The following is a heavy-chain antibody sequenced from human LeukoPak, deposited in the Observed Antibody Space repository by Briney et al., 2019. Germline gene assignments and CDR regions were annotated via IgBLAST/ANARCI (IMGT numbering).Heavy chain of an antibody. V-gene: IGHV4-38-2*01. CDR2: IYYSGST. Sequence: SETLSLTCSVSRYSISSAYHWGWIRQPPGKGLEWIGSIYYSGSTYYNPSLKSRVTISVDTSKNQFSLKLSSVTAADTAVYYCARNDLVGDTGGGYDYWGQGTLVTLSS. CDR1: RYSISSAYH. CDR3: ARNDLVGDTGGGYDY. D-gene: IGHD1-26*01. J-gene: IGHJ4*02.